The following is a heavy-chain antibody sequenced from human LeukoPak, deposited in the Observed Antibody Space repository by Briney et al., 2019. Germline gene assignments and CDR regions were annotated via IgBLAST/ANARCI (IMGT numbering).Heavy chain of an antibody. CDR1: GYTFTGYY. CDR2: INPNSGGT. CDR3: ARGQPRTYYYDSSGYYLYYFDY. D-gene: IGHD3-22*01. V-gene: IGHV1-2*02. Sequence: ASVTVSCTASGYTFTGYYMHWVRQAPGQGLEWMGWINPNSGGTNYSQKFQGRVTMTRDTAISTAYMELSMLRSDDTAVYYCARGQPRTYYYDSSGYYLYYFDYWGQGTLVTVSS. J-gene: IGHJ4*02.